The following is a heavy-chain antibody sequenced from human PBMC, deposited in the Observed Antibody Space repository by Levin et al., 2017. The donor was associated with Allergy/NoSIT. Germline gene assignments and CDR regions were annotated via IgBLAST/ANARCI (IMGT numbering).Heavy chain of an antibody. V-gene: IGHV1-18*01. J-gene: IGHJ4*02. Sequence: GASVKVSCKASGYTFVNYAISWVRQAPGQGLEWMGWISANNGDTNYAQKLQGRVTMTTDTSTTTAYMELRSLRSDDTAVYFCARSLYDNVWETYRYPFDYWGQGTLVTVSS. CDR1: GYTFVNYA. D-gene: IGHD3-16*02. CDR3: ARSLYDNVWETYRYPFDY. CDR2: ISANNGDT.